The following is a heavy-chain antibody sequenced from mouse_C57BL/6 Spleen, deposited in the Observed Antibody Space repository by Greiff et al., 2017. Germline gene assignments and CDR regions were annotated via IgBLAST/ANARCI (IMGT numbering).Heavy chain of an antibody. CDR3: ARGDYGSSYVLDY. D-gene: IGHD1-1*01. CDR2: INPSSGYT. J-gene: IGHJ2*01. CDR1: GYTFTSYW. V-gene: IGHV1-7*01. Sequence: QVQLQQSGAELAKPGASVKLSCKASGYTFTSYWMHWVKQRPGQGLEWIGYINPSSGYTKYNQKFKDKATLTADKSSSTAYMQLSSLTYEDSAVYYCARGDYGSSYVLDYWGQGTTLTVSS.